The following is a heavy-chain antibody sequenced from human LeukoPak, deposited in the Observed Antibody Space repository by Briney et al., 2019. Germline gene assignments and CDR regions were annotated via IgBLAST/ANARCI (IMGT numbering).Heavy chain of an antibody. J-gene: IGHJ6*02. CDR3: VRDRITVFGVVMGPYYGMDV. D-gene: IGHD3-3*01. CDR2: MNPNSGNT. Sequence: GASVKVSCKASGYTFTGYYMHWVRQAPGQGLEWMGWMNPNSGNTGYAQKFQGRVTMTRNTSISTAYMELSSLRSEDTAVYYCVRDRITVFGVVMGPYYGMDVWGQGTTVTVSS. V-gene: IGHV1-8*02. CDR1: GYTFTGYY.